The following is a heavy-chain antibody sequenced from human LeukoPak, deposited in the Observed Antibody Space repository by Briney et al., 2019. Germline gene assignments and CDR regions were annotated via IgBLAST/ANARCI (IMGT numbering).Heavy chain of an antibody. V-gene: IGHV3-7*01. CDR1: GFTFSSYW. CDR2: IKQDGREK. J-gene: IGHJ4*02. CDR3: ARIRRGWSQNWDY. Sequence: AGSLRLSCAASGFTFSSYWMSWIRQAPGKGLEWVANIKQDGREKYYVDSVKGRFTISRDNAKNSLYLQMNSLRAEDTAVYYCARIRRGWSQNWDYWGQGTLVTVSS. D-gene: IGHD6-19*01.